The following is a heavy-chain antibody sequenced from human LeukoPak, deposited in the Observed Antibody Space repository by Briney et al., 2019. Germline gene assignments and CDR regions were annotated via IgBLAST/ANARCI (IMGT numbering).Heavy chain of an antibody. CDR1: GGSISGSSYH. CDR2: INYSWHT. D-gene: IGHD2-2*02. J-gene: IGHJ4*02. V-gene: IGHV4-39*01. Sequence: PSETLSLTCTVSGGSISGSSYHWGWIRQPPGKGLEWIGSINYSWHTYYNPSLESRVTISVDSSKNQFSLKVTSVTAADTALYYCAPTYCYTRGGYDYWGPGTLVTVSS. CDR3: APTYCYTRGGYDY.